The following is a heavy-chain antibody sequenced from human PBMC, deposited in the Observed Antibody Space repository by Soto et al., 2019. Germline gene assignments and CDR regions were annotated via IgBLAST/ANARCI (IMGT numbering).Heavy chain of an antibody. CDR2: IYYSGST. J-gene: IGHJ5*02. D-gene: IGHD5-18*01. CDR3: ARAFYSYGYFSLLGAHWFDP. Sequence: PSETLSLTCTVSGGSISSGGYYWSWIRQHPGKGLEWIGYIYYSGSTYYNPSLKSRVTISVDTSKNQFSLKLSSVTAADTAVYYCARAFYSYGYFSLLGAHWFDPWGQGTLVTVSS. V-gene: IGHV4-31*03. CDR1: GGSISSGGYY.